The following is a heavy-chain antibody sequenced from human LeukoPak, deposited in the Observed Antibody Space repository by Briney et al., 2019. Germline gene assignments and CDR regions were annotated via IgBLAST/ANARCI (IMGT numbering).Heavy chain of an antibody. Sequence: GGSLRRSCSASGFTFSSYGMHWVRQAPGKGLKFVSSITSDGGGTYYADSVKGRFSISRDNAKNTLYLQMASLRAEDTALYYCAALDATDVDYWGQGTLVTVSS. CDR1: GFTFSSYG. CDR3: AALDATDVDY. J-gene: IGHJ4*02. CDR2: ITSDGGGT. V-gene: IGHV3-64D*09. D-gene: IGHD2-15*01.